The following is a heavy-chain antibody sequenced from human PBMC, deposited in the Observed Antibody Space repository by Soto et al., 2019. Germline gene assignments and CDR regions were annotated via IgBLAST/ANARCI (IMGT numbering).Heavy chain of an antibody. V-gene: IGHV4-34*01. CDR3: ARIHDFWSGSTPFDY. Sequence: SETLSLTCAVYGGSFSCYYGSWIRQPPGKGLEWIGEINHSGSTNYNPSLKSRVTISVDTSKNQFSLKLSSVTAADTAVYYCARIHDFWSGSTPFDYWGQGTLVTVSS. CDR1: GGSFSCYY. J-gene: IGHJ4*02. CDR2: INHSGST. D-gene: IGHD3-3*01.